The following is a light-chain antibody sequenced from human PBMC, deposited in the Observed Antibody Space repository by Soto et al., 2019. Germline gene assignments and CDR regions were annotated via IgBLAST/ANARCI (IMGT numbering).Light chain of an antibody. CDR3: ASWDDTLFGWV. Sequence: QSVLTQPPSVSGTPGQGVTISCSGGSSNIATNYVYWYQLLPGTAPNLVIFSNTIRPPRVPDRFSGSKSGASASLVFSGLRSEDEADYFCASWDDTLFGWVFGGGTKVTVL. V-gene: IGLV1-47*02. CDR2: SNT. CDR1: SSNIATNY. J-gene: IGLJ3*02.